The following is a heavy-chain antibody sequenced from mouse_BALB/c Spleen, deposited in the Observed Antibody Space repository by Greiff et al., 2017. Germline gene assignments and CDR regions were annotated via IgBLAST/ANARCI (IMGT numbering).Heavy chain of an antibody. D-gene: IGHD2-3*01. CDR3: ARSRGDGYYGDY. J-gene: IGHJ4*01. V-gene: IGHV1-4*01. CDR1: GYTFTSYT. Sequence: VNLVESGAELARPGASVKMSCKASGYTFTSYTMHWVKQRPGQGLEWIGYINPSSGYTNYNQKFKDKATLTADKSSSTAYMQLSSLTSEDSAVYYCARSRGDGYYGDYWGQGTSVTVSS. CDR2: INPSSGYT.